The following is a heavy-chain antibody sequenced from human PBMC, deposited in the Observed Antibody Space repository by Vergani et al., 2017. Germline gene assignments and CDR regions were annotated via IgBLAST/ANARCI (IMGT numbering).Heavy chain of an antibody. V-gene: IGHV3-74*02. CDR3: ARARKFRFGVVWENWFDP. CDR2: MNGDGDTI. CDR1: GFTFNEYW. J-gene: IGHJ5*02. Sequence: EVQLVESGGGVVRPGGSLRLSCAASGFTFNEYWMHWARQVPGKGLVLVSGMNGDGDTISYADSVKGRFTISRDNAKNTLFLQMNSLRAEDTAVYYCARARKFRFGVVWENWFDPWGQGTLVTVSS. D-gene: IGHD3-3*01.